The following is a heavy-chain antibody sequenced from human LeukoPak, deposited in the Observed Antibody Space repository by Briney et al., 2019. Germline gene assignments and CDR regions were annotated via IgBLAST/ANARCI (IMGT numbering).Heavy chain of an antibody. CDR1: GYSFSTYA. D-gene: IGHD6-19*01. CDR2: ISGSGGDT. CDR3: AKIRASVAGRSFDY. V-gene: IGHV3-23*01. J-gene: IGHJ4*02. Sequence: PGGSLRLSCAASGYSFSTYAMSWVRQAPGKGLEWVSVISGSGGDTYSADSVKGRFTISRDNSKNTLYLQMDSLRAEDTAVHYCAKIRASVAGRSFDYWGQGTLVTVSS.